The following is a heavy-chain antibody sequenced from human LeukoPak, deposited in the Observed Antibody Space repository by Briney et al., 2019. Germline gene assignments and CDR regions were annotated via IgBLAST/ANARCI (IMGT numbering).Heavy chain of an antibody. CDR2: IYPGDSDT. V-gene: IGHV5-51*01. CDR3: ARRGSSWYRGGRHFDY. D-gene: IGHD6-13*01. Sequence: GESLQISCKGSGYSFTSYWIGWVRQMPGKGLEWMGIIYPGDSDTRYSPSFQGQVTISADKSISTAYLQWSSLKASDTAMYYCARRGSSWYRGGRHFDYWGQGTLVTVSS. J-gene: IGHJ4*02. CDR1: GYSFTSYW.